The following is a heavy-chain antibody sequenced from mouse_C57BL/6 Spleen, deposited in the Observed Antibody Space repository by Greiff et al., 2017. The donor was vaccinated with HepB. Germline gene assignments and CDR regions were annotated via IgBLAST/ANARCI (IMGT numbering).Heavy chain of an antibody. J-gene: IGHJ2*01. D-gene: IGHD2-3*01. CDR3: ARGGYDGYYVFDY. CDR2: INPGSGGT. V-gene: IGHV1-54*01. Sequence: VQLQQSGAELVRPGTSVKVSCKASGYAFTNYLIEWVKQRPGQGLEWIGVINPGSGGTNYNEKFKGKATLTADKSSSTAYMQLSSLTSEDSAVYFCARGGYDGYYVFDYWGQGTTLTVSS. CDR1: GYAFTNYL.